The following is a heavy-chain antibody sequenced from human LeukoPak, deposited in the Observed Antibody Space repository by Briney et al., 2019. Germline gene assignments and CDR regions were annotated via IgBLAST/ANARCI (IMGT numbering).Heavy chain of an antibody. CDR3: AIDRATIAVAPNWFDP. D-gene: IGHD6-19*01. Sequence: SETLSLTCTVSGGSISSYYWSWIRQPAGKGLEWIGRIYTSGSTNYNPSLKSRVTMSVDTSKNQFSLKLSSVTAADTAVYYCAIDRATIAVAPNWFDPWGQGTLVTVSS. CDR2: IYTSGST. J-gene: IGHJ5*02. V-gene: IGHV4-4*07. CDR1: GGSISSYY.